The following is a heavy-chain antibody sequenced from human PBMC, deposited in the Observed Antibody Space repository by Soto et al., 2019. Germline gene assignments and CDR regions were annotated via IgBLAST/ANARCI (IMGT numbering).Heavy chain of an antibody. Sequence: GGALRLSCVASGFDFSDFHISWVRQAPGKGLEWISYISSSLGHTDYAESVKGRFTISRDNAKSSVFLEMSDLRSDDTAVYYCAANWNFGLNFWGQGTLVTVSS. D-gene: IGHD1-1*01. V-gene: IGHV3-11*03. CDR1: GFDFSDFH. CDR2: ISSSLGHT. J-gene: IGHJ4*02. CDR3: AANWNFGLNF.